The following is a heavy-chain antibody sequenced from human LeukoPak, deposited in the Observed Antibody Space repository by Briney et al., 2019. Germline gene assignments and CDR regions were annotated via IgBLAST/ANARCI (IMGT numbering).Heavy chain of an antibody. D-gene: IGHD6-6*01. CDR2: IDNGGSDT. J-gene: IGHJ5*02. V-gene: IGHV3-74*01. CDR1: GFTFTSHW. Sequence: GGSLRLSCAASGFTFTSHWMHWVRQAPGKGLVWVSRIDNGGSDTTYADSVRGRFTISRDNAKNTLYLQMDSLRAEDTAVYYCVRDRPHNWFDPWGQGTLVTVSS. CDR3: VRDRPHNWFDP.